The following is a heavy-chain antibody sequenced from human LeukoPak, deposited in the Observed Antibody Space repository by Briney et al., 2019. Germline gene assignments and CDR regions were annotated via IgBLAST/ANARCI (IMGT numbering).Heavy chain of an antibody. CDR2: IYYSGST. Sequence: PSETQSLTCTVSGGSISSYYWSWIRQPPGKGLEWIGYIYYSGSTNYNPSLKSRVTISVDTSKNQFSLNLSSVTAADTAVYYCARLSMVRGVVSSDWFDPWGQGTLVTVSS. D-gene: IGHD3-10*01. V-gene: IGHV4-59*08. CDR1: GGSISSYY. J-gene: IGHJ5*02. CDR3: ARLSMVRGVVSSDWFDP.